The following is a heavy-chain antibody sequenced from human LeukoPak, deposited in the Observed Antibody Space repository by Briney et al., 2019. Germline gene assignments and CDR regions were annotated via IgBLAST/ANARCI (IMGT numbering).Heavy chain of an antibody. CDR1: GGSISGYY. Sequence: SGTLSLTCTVSGGSISGYYWSWIRQPPGKGLEWIGYIYYTGRTSCNPSLRSRLTISVDTSQNEFSLKLTSVTAADTAVYFCARHQDHGDYPFDYWGQGTLVTVSS. D-gene: IGHD4-17*01. CDR2: IYYTGRT. CDR3: ARHQDHGDYPFDY. J-gene: IGHJ4*02. V-gene: IGHV4-59*08.